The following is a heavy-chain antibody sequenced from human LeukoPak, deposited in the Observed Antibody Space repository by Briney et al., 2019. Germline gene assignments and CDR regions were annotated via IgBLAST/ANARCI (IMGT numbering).Heavy chain of an antibody. CDR1: GGSNSGSF. CDR2: IATSGTI. J-gene: IGHJ3*01. CDR3: TRDGSKGSRGDAFDL. D-gene: IGHD3-10*01. V-gene: IGHV4-4*07. Sequence: PSETLSLTCTISGGSNSGSFWSWIRQPAGKGLEWIGRIATSGTINYNPSLKSRVTVSVDTSKNQFSLQLTSMSAADTAVYYCTRDGSKGSRGDAFDLWGQGTVVTVSS.